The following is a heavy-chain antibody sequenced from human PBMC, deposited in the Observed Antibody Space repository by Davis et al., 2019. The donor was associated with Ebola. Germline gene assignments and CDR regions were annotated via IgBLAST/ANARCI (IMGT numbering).Heavy chain of an antibody. CDR3: ARVGHYDRGGDALDDFDI. V-gene: IGHV1-69*06. CDR1: GGTFSSYA. J-gene: IGHJ3*02. Sequence: SVKVSCKASGGTFSSYAISWVRQAPGQGLEWMGGIIPIFGTANYAQKFQGRVTITADKSTSTAYMELSSLRSEDTAVYYCARVGHYDRGGDALDDFDIWGQGTMVTVSS. D-gene: IGHD3-22*01. CDR2: IIPIFGTA.